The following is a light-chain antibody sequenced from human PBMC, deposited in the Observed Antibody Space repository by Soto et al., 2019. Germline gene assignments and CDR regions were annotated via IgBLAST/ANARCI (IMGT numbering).Light chain of an antibody. CDR2: NVN. CDR3: SSYTSISTVV. V-gene: IGLV2-14*01. CDR1: SSDVGGYNY. Sequence: QSALTQPASVSGYPGQSITISCIGTSSDVGGYNYVSWYQQHPDKAPKLVIYNVNNRPSGVSARFSGSKSGNTASLIISGLQAEDEDDYYCSSYTSISTVVFGGGTKLTVL. J-gene: IGLJ2*01.